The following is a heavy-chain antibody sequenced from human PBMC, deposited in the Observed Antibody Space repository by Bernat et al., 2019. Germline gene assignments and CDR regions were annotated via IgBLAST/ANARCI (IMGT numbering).Heavy chain of an antibody. D-gene: IGHD3-16*01. CDR2: ISSSSSYI. CDR1: GFTFSSYS. J-gene: IGHJ4*02. Sequence: EVQLVESGGGLVKPGGSLRLSCAASGFTFSSYSMNWVRQAPGKGLEWVSSISSSSSYIYYADSVKGRFTISRDNAKNSLYLQMNSLRAEDTAVYYCARDGDGNDDYIWGSNDYWGQGTLVTVSS. V-gene: IGHV3-21*01. CDR3: ARDGDGNDDYIWGSNDY.